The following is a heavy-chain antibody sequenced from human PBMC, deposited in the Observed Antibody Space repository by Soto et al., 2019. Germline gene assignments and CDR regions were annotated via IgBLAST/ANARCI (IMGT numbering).Heavy chain of an antibody. V-gene: IGHV3-74*01. Sequence: EVQLLESGGGLVQPGGSLRLSCATSGFSLRNSWMHWVRQAPGKGLLWVARVSNDGRTTWYADSVKGRFTISKDNDRHTLNLQMNSLRAEDTAVYYCLLSVLEGGHWGQGTLVTVSS. J-gene: IGHJ4*02. CDR2: VSNDGRTT. D-gene: IGHD3-16*01. CDR1: GFSLRNSW. CDR3: LLSVLEGGH.